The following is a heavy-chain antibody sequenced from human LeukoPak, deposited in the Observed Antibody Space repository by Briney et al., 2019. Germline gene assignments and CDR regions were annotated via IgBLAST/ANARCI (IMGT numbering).Heavy chain of an antibody. CDR1: GGSISSYY. CDR2: IYYSGST. V-gene: IGHV4-59*01. CDR3: ARGENPDAFDI. D-gene: IGHD1-14*01. Sequence: SETLSLACTVYGGSISSYYWSWIRQPPGKGLEWIGYIYYSGSTNYNPSHKSRVTISVDTSKNQFSLKLSSVTAADTAVYYCARGENPDAFDIWGQGTMVTVSS. J-gene: IGHJ3*02.